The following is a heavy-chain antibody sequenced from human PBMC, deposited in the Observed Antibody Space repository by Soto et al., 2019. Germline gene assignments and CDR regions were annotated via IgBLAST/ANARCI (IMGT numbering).Heavy chain of an antibody. J-gene: IGHJ4*02. D-gene: IGHD3-10*01. V-gene: IGHV4-31*03. CDR2: IYYSGST. CDR1: GCSISRGGYY. CDR3: AREAGYYGSGRPDGLDY. Sequence: SETLSLTCTVSGCSISRGGYYWSWIRQHPGKGLEWIGYIYYSGSTYYNPSLKSRVTISVDTSKNQFSLKLSSVTAADTAVYYCAREAGYYGSGRPDGLDYWGQGTLVTVSS.